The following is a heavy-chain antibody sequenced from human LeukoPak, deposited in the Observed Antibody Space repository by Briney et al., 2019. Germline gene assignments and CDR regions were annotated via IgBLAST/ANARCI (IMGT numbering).Heavy chain of an antibody. CDR1: GYTLTELS. CDR2: FDPEDGET. J-gene: IGHJ4*02. V-gene: IGHV1-24*01. D-gene: IGHD5-18*01. Sequence: GASVKVSCEVSGYTLTELSMHWVRQAPGKGLEWMGGFDPEDGETIYAQKFQGRVTMTEDTSTDTAYMELSSLRSEDTAVYYCATAPPIQLWLSHWGQGTLVTVSS. CDR3: ATAPPIQLWLSH.